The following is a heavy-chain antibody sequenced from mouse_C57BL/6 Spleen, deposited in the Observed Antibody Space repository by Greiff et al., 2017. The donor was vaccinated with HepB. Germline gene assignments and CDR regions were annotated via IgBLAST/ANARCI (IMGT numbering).Heavy chain of an antibody. CDR2: IYPGDGDT. J-gene: IGHJ2*01. CDR3: ARSESPLDY. CDR1: GYAFSSSW. V-gene: IGHV1-82*01. Sequence: VQVVESGPELVKPGASVKISCKASGYAFSSSWMNWVKQRPGKGLEWIGRIYPGDGDTNYNGKFKGKATLTADKSSSTAYMQLSSLTSEDSAVYFCARSESPLDYWGQGTTLTVSS.